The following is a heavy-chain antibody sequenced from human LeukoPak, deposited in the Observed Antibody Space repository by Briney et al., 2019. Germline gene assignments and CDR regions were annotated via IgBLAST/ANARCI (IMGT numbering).Heavy chain of an antibody. J-gene: IGHJ5*02. CDR2: VDPEDGET. CDR1: GYTFTDYY. CDR3: AKSRIGSGDP. V-gene: IGHV1-69-2*01. Sequence: ASVKVSCKVSGYTFTDYYMHWVQQAPGKGLEWMGLVDPEDGETIYAEKFQGRVTITADTSTDTAYMELSSLRSEDTAVYYCAKSRIGSGDPWGQGTLVTVSS. D-gene: IGHD2-15*01.